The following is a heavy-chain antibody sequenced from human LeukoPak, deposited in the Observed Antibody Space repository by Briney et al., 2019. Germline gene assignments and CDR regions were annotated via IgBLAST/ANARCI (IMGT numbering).Heavy chain of an antibody. Sequence: NAGGSLRLSCVASGFTFSDYYMSWIRQAPGKGLEWVSYISSSGSTIYYADSVKGRFTISRDNAKNSPYLQMNSLRAEDTAVYYCARGGGYCSGGSCYPYYFDYWGQGTLVTVSS. J-gene: IGHJ4*02. CDR1: GFTFSDYY. V-gene: IGHV3-11*01. CDR3: ARGGGYCSGGSCYPYYFDY. D-gene: IGHD2-15*01. CDR2: ISSSGSTI.